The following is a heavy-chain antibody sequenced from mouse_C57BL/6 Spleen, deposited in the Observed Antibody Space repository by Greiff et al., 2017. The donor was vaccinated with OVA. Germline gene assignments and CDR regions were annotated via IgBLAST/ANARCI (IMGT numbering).Heavy chain of an antibody. CDR3: ARDSWGTYEY. V-gene: IGHV3-6*01. CDR2: ISYDGSN. Sequence: EVQLQQSGPGLVKPSQSLSLTCSVTGYSITSGYYWNWIRQFPGNKLEWMGYISYDGSNNYNPSLKNRISITRDTSKNQFFLKLNSVTTEDTATYYCARDSWGTYEYWGQGTLVTVSA. CDR1: GYSITSGYY. D-gene: IGHD2-3*01. J-gene: IGHJ3*01.